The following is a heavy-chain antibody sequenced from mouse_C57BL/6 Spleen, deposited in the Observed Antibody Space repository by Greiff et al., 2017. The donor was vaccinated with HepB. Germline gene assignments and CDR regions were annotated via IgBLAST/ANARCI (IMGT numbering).Heavy chain of an antibody. D-gene: IGHD3-2*02. CDR1: GYSFTDYN. Sequence: LVESGPELVKPGASVKISCKASGYSFTDYNMNWVKQSNGKSLEWIGVINPNYGTTSYNQKFKGKATLTVDQSSSTAYMQLNSLTSEDSAVYYCAREGDSSGYNYAMDYWGQGTSVTVSS. J-gene: IGHJ4*01. CDR2: INPNYGTT. CDR3: AREGDSSGYNYAMDY. V-gene: IGHV1-39*01.